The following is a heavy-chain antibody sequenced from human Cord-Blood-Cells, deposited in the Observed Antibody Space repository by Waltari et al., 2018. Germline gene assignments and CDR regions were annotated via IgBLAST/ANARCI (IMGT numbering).Heavy chain of an antibody. V-gene: IGHV5-51*01. CDR2: IYPGDSDT. CDR1: GYSFTSYW. D-gene: IGHD1-7*01. CDR3: ARHGGITGTTSSKFYYYYYGMDV. Sequence: EVQLVQSGAEVKKPGESLKISCKGSGYSFTSYWIGWVRQIPGKGLEWRGIIYPGDSDTRYSPSFQGQVTISADKSISTAYLQWNSLKASDTAMYYCARHGGITGTTSSKFYYYYYGMDVWGQGTTVTVSS. J-gene: IGHJ6*02.